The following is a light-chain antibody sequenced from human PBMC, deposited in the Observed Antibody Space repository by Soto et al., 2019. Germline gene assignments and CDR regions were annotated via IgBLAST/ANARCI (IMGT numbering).Light chain of an antibody. CDR2: EVS. CDR1: SSDVGGYNY. V-gene: IGLV2-14*01. J-gene: IGLJ1*01. CDR3: SSYTSSRIDYV. Sequence: QSVLTQPASVSGSPGQSITISCTGTSSDVGGYNYVSWYQQHPGKAPKLMIYEVSNRPSGVSNRFSGSKSGNTASLTISGLPAEAGADYYCSSYTSSRIDYVFGTGTKVPVL.